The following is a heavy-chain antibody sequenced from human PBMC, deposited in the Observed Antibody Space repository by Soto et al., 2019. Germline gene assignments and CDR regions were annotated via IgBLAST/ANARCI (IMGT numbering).Heavy chain of an antibody. CDR2: INPMSGST. CDR1: GYTLTNYY. D-gene: IGHD2-15*01. CDR3: ERDLLAGDF. Sequence: QVQLVQIGAEVKMPGASVKVSCRASGYTLTNYYIHWVRQAPGQGLEWMAIINPMSGSTNYAQNFQGRVTLTMDTSTTTVYMDLSSLRFEDTAVYFCERDLLAGDFWGQGTLVTVSS. J-gene: IGHJ4*02. V-gene: IGHV1-46*01.